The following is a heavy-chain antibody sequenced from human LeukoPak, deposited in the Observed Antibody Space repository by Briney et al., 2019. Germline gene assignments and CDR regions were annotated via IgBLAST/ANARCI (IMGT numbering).Heavy chain of an antibody. CDR3: ARGRFTKVAAADNRGDFDY. J-gene: IGHJ4*02. Sequence: SETLSLTCTVSGGSIRSFSWTWIRQVPGKGLEWIGYIHHNGSTNYNPSLKSRVTISGDTSKNQFSLRLSSVTAADTAVYYCARGRFTKVAAADNRGDFDYWGQGTLVTVSS. D-gene: IGHD6-13*01. CDR2: IHHNGST. CDR1: GGSIRSFS. V-gene: IGHV4-59*01.